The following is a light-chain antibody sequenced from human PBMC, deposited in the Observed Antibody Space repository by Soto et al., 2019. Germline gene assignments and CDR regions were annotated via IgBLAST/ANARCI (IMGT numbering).Light chain of an antibody. V-gene: IGKV1-5*03. Sequence: DIQMTQSPSTLSVSVGDRVTITCRASQSISSWLAWYQQKPGKAPKLLIYKASSLESGVPSRFSGSGSGTEFTLTISSLQPDDFATYYCQQYNSYPLFTFGPGTKVDIK. J-gene: IGKJ3*01. CDR3: QQYNSYPLFT. CDR2: KAS. CDR1: QSISSW.